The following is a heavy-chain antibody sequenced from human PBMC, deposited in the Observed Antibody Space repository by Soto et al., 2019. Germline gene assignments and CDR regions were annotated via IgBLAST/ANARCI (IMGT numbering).Heavy chain of an antibody. CDR3: AGDAARRFGS. V-gene: IGHV3-7*04. D-gene: IGHD6-25*01. J-gene: IGHJ4*02. Sequence: EVQLVESVGGLVQPGGSLSLSCTSSGFTFSTYCMTWVRQAPGKGLEWVANINEDGDVKYYVDSVKGRFTISSDNATDRLSRPMYSNRAEETVVYFRAGDAARRFGSWGQGTLVTVSS. CDR1: GFTFSTYC. CDR2: INEDGDVK.